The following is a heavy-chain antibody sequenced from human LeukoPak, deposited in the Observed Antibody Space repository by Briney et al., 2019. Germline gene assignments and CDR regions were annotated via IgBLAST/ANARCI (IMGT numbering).Heavy chain of an antibody. J-gene: IGHJ5*02. V-gene: IGHV3-23*01. D-gene: IGHD2-8*01. CDR1: GFAFSSHA. CDR2: ISATGTNT. CDR3: AKETGNGRTNWFDP. Sequence: GGSLRLSCAASGFAFSSHAMTWVRQAPGKGLEWVSTISATGTNTYYTDSVKGWFTISRDKSTNTLYLQMNSLRVDDTAVYYCAKETGNGRTNWFDPWGQGTLVTVSS.